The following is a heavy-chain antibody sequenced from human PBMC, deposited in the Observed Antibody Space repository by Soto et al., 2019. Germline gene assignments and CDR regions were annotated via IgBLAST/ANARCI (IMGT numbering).Heavy chain of an antibody. J-gene: IGHJ4*02. D-gene: IGHD6-19*01. CDR2: ISTSGATR. CDR1: GFTFSTDT. Sequence: EVQLVESGGGLVQPGGSLRLSCVASGFTFSTDTMNWVRQAPGKGLEWVAHISTSGATRYYADSVKGRFTISRDNAKTSLYLQMDSLRNEDTAVYYCARSFGSGFDYWGQGTLVTVSS. CDR3: ARSFGSGFDY. V-gene: IGHV3-48*02.